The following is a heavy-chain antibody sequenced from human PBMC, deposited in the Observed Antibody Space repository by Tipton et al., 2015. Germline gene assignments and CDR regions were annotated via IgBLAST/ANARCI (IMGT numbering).Heavy chain of an antibody. CDR1: GFTFTSYW. CDR3: ARRDYYDSPMPDY. V-gene: IGHV5-51*01. CDR2: IYPDDSDT. D-gene: IGHD3-22*01. J-gene: IGHJ4*02. Sequence: VQLVQSGAEVKKPGESLKISCRGSGFTFTSYWIGWVRQMPGKGLEWMGIIYPDDSDTRYSPSFQGQVTISADKSITTAYLQWSSLKASDTAMYYCARRDYYDSPMPDYWGQGTLITVSS.